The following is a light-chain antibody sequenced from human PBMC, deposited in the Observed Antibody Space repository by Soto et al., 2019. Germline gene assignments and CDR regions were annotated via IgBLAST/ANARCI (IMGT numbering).Light chain of an antibody. CDR1: QSVDSTY. Sequence: SVLTQSPGSLSLPPGEGSTLSCRAIQSVDSTYLAWYQKKPDQYPGHLIYATSTSAAGIPDRFSGSGSGTDFTLTINRLEPDDVAVNCCQQYDTSHPMYPFGQVT. V-gene: IGKV3-20*01. J-gene: IGKJ2*01. CDR3: QQYDTSHPMYP. CDR2: ATS.